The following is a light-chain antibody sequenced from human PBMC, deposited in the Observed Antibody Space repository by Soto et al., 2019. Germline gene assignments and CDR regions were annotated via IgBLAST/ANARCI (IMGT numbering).Light chain of an antibody. V-gene: IGLV2-14*01. Sequence: QSALTQPASVSGSPGQSITISCTGTSSDVGGYNYVSWYQQHPGKPPKLMIYDVRNRPSGVSNRFSGSKSVNTASLTISGLHAEDEADYYCSSYTTVSTYVFGTGTKVTVL. CDR2: DVR. CDR3: SSYTTVSTYV. J-gene: IGLJ1*01. CDR1: SSDVGGYNY.